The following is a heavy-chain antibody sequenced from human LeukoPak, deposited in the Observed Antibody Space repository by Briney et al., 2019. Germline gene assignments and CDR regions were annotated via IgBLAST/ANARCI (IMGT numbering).Heavy chain of an antibody. J-gene: IGHJ4*02. CDR3: ARGGVNYYDSTPQILFDY. V-gene: IGHV1-18*04. CDR2: ISADNGNT. Sequence: GASVKVSCKGSGYTLSNHAFSWVRQAPGQGLEWMGWISADNGNTNHAQKFQGRVSLTTDTSTSTAYMELRSLRSDDTAVYYCARGGVNYYDSTPQILFDYWGQGTLVTVSS. D-gene: IGHD3-22*01. CDR1: GYTLSNHA.